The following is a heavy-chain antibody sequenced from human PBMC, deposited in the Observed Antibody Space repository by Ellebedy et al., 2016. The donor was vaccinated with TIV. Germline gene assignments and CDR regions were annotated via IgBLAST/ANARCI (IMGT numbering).Heavy chain of an antibody. CDR1: GFTFSSYA. Sequence: GGSLRLSXAASGFTFSSYAMSWVRQAPGKGLEWVSAISGSGGSTYYADSVKGRFTISRDNSKNTLYLQMNSLRAEDTAVYYCAKDPSAGSYYLNYYFDYWGQGTLVTVSS. J-gene: IGHJ4*02. V-gene: IGHV3-23*01. CDR2: ISGSGGST. D-gene: IGHD1-26*01. CDR3: AKDPSAGSYYLNYYFDY.